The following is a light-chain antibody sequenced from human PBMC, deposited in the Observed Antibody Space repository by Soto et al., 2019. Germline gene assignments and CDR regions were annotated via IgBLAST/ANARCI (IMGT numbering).Light chain of an antibody. CDR2: GAS. CDR1: QSVSSN. CDR3: QEDYNWPFT. Sequence: EIVMTQSPATLSVSPGERATLSCRASQSVSSNLAWYQQKPGQAPRLLIYGASTRAAGIPARFSGSGSGTEFTLTISSLQSEDFAVYYCQEDYNWPFTVGRGTKVDIK. V-gene: IGKV3-15*01. J-gene: IGKJ3*01.